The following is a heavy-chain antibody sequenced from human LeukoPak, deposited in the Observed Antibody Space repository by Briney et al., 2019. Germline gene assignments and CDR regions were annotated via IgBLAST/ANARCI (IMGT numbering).Heavy chain of an antibody. CDR2: INTDGFST. CDR3: ARSRTYGDYGRGLDY. Sequence: GGSLRLSCAASGFISSSYWMHWVRQPPGKGLVYIACINTDGFSTSYADSVKGRFTISRDNAKNTLYLQMNSLGAEDTAVYYCARSRTYGDYGRGLDYWGQGTLVTVSS. D-gene: IGHD4-17*01. CDR1: GFISSSYW. J-gene: IGHJ4*02. V-gene: IGHV3-74*01.